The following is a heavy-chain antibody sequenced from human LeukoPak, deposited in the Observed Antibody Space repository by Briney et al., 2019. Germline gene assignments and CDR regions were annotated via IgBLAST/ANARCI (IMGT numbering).Heavy chain of an antibody. CDR2: IRYDGSNK. Sequence: PGGSLRLSCAASGFTFSSYAMSWVRQAPGKGLEWVAFIRYDGSNKYYADSVKGRFTISRDNSKNTLYLQMNSLRAEDTAVYYCAKDGITMVRGVRNAFDIWGQGTMVTVSS. CDR1: GFTFSSYA. J-gene: IGHJ3*02. CDR3: AKDGITMVRGVRNAFDI. D-gene: IGHD3-10*01. V-gene: IGHV3-30*02.